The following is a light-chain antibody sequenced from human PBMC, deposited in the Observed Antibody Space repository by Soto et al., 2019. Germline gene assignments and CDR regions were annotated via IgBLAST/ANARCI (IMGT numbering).Light chain of an antibody. CDR2: GAS. Sequence: EVVVTQSPATLSVSPGERATLSCRASQSVRSNLAWYQQKPGQAPRLLIYGASTRATGIPARFSGSGSGTDFTLTISRLEPEDFAVYYCQQYGSSPKTFGQGTKVDI. J-gene: IGKJ1*01. V-gene: IGKV3-20*01. CDR1: QSVRSN. CDR3: QQYGSSPKT.